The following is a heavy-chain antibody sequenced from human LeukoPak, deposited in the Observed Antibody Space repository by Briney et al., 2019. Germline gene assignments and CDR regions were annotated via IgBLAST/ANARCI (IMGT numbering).Heavy chain of an antibody. D-gene: IGHD6-13*01. CDR1: GFTFSSYW. V-gene: IGHV3-9*01. CDR2: ISWNSGSI. J-gene: IGHJ4*02. Sequence: GGSLRLSCAASGFTFSSYWMSWVRQAPGKGLEWVSGISWNSGSIGYADSVKGRFTISRDNAKNSLYLQMNSLRAEDTALYYCAKDMGLRSIYGSSWFDYWGQGTLVTVSS. CDR3: AKDMGLRSIYGSSWFDY.